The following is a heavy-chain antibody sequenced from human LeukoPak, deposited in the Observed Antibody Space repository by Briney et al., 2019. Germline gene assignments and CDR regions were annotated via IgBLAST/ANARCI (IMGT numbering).Heavy chain of an antibody. CDR1: GYIFTGYY. CDR2: INTNSGDT. D-gene: IGHD6-19*01. Sequence: ASVKVSCKASGYIFTGYYMHWVRQAPGQGPEWMGWINTNSGDTNYAQKYQGRVTMTRDTSISTAYMELSRLGSDDTTVYYCSREKGIAVAGYDCWGQGTLVTVSS. J-gene: IGHJ4*02. CDR3: SREKGIAVAGYDC. V-gene: IGHV1-2*02.